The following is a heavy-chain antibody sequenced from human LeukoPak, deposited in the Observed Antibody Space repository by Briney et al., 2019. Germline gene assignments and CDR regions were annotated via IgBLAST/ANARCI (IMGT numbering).Heavy chain of an antibody. Sequence: ASVKVSCKASGYTFTSYDINWVRRATGQGLEWMGWMNPNSGNTGYAQKFQGRVTMTRNTSISTAYMELSSLRSEDTAVYYCARLSRYSGYDLVFDYWGQGTLVTVSS. CDR2: MNPNSGNT. D-gene: IGHD5-12*01. CDR3: ARLSRYSGYDLVFDY. J-gene: IGHJ4*02. CDR1: GYTFTSYD. V-gene: IGHV1-8*01.